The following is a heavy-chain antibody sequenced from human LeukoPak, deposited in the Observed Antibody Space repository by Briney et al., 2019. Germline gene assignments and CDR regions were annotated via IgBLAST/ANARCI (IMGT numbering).Heavy chain of an antibody. Sequence: GGSLRLSCAASGFTFSSYEMNWVRQAPGKGLEWVSYISSSGSTIYYADSVKGRFTISRDNAKNSLYLQMNSLRAEDTAVYYCARDIAPAGLFFDYWGQGTLVTVSS. V-gene: IGHV3-48*03. D-gene: IGHD6-13*01. CDR1: GFTFSSYE. CDR2: ISSSGSTI. J-gene: IGHJ4*02. CDR3: ARDIAPAGLFFDY.